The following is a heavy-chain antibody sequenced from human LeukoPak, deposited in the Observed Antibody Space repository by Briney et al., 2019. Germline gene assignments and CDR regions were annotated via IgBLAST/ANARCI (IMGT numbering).Heavy chain of an antibody. CDR1: GGSISSSSYY. D-gene: IGHD3-22*01. CDR2: IYYSGST. Sequence: SETLSLTCTVSGGSISSSSYYWGWIRQPPGKGLEWIGSIYYSGSTYYNPSLKSRVTISVDTSKNQFSLKLSSVTAADTAVYYCARRGVYYDSSGYADFDYWGQGTLVTVSS. V-gene: IGHV4-39*01. CDR3: ARRGVYYDSSGYADFDY. J-gene: IGHJ4*02.